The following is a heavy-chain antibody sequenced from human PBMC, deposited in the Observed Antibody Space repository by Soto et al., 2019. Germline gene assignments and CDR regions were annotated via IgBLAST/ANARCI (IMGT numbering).Heavy chain of an antibody. CDR3: ARAGLRPYSDKFDY. CDR1: GGSISSGGYY. D-gene: IGHD4-17*01. CDR2: IDYSGST. V-gene: IGHV4-31*03. Sequence: QIQLQESGQGLVKPSQNLSLTCTVSGGSISSGGYYWSWIRQHPGKGLEWIGYIDYSGSTYYHPSLKSRGTSSVDTSKNKFSVKLSSVTAADTAVYYCARAGLRPYSDKFDYWCQGTMVTVS. J-gene: IGHJ4*02.